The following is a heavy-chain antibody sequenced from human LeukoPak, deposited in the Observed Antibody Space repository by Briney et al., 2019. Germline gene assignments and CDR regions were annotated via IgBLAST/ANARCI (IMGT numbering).Heavy chain of an antibody. V-gene: IGHV4-30-4*08. D-gene: IGHD3-22*01. CDR2: IYYSGST. Sequence: SQTLSLTCTVSGGSISSGDYYWSWIRQPPGKGLEWIGYIYYSGSTYYNPSLKSRVTISVDTSKNQFSLKLSSVTAADTAVYYCARDYYDSSTTLRWVAFDIWGQGTMVTVSS. CDR1: GGSISSGDYY. CDR3: ARDYYDSSTTLRWVAFDI. J-gene: IGHJ3*02.